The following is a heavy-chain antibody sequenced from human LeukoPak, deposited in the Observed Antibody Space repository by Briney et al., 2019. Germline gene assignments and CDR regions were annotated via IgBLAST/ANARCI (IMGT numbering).Heavy chain of an antibody. CDR1: GDSASSNSAA. CDR3: ARRITLQGTTWDKDAFDI. Sequence: SQTLSLTCAISGDSASSNSAAWNWIRQSPSRGLEWLGRTYYRSKWYNDYAVSVKSRITINPDTSKNQFSLQLNSVTPEDTAVYYCARRITLQGTTWDKDAFDIWGQGTMVTVSS. D-gene: IGHD1-1*01. V-gene: IGHV6-1*01. J-gene: IGHJ3*02. CDR2: TYYRSKWYN.